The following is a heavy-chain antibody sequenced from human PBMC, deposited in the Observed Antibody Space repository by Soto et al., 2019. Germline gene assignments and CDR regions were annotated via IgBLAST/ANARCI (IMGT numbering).Heavy chain of an antibody. D-gene: IGHD5-12*01. CDR2: IYPVDSDT. Sequence: GESLKISCKGSGYSFTSYWIGWVRQMPGKGLEWMGIIYPVDSDTRYSPSFQGQVTISADKSISTAYLQWSSLKASDTAMYYCARQGVVATISTYYYYGMDVWGQGTTVTVSS. V-gene: IGHV5-51*01. CDR1: GYSFTSYW. J-gene: IGHJ6*02. CDR3: ARQGVVATISTYYYYGMDV.